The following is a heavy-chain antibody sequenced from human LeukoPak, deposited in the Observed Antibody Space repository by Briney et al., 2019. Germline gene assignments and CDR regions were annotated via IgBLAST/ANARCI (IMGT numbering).Heavy chain of an antibody. D-gene: IGHD6-19*01. CDR3: ARDVWTGVAVSDY. CDR1: GFTFSSYW. V-gene: IGHV3-7*01. Sequence: GGSLRLSCVASGFTFSSYWMTWVRQPPGKGLEWLANIKEDGSIQYYLDSVRGRSTISRDNAKTPVYLQLNSLRADDTAVYYCARDVWTGVAVSDYWGQGTLVTVSS. J-gene: IGHJ4*02. CDR2: IKEDGSIQ.